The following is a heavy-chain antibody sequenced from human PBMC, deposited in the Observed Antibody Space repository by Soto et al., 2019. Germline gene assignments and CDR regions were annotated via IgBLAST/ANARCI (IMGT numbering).Heavy chain of an antibody. CDR1: GYTFTSYG. CDR3: ARVGGIAYCGGDCYSAYAFDI. D-gene: IGHD2-21*02. V-gene: IGHV1-18*01. J-gene: IGHJ3*02. CDR2: ISAYNGNT. Sequence: EASVKVSCKASGYTFTSYGISWVRQAPGQGLEWMGWISAYNGNTNYAQKLQGRVTMTTDTSTSTAYMELRSLRSDDTAVYYCARVGGIAYCGGDCYSAYAFDIWGQGTMVTVSS.